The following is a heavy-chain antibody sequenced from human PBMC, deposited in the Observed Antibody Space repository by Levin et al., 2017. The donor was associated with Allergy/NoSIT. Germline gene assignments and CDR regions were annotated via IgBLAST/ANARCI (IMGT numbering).Heavy chain of an antibody. D-gene: IGHD3-22*01. V-gene: IGHV1-2*02. CDR2: INPNSGGT. CDR3: AREPQYDSSGSPVLNSVWFDH. Sequence: ASVKVSCKASGYTFIGYYMHWVRQAPGQGLEWMGWINPNSGGTNYAQIFQGRVTMTRDTSISTAYMELSRLRSDDTAVYYCAREPQYDSSGSPVLNSVWFDHWGQGTLVTVSS. J-gene: IGHJ5*02. CDR1: GYTFIGYY.